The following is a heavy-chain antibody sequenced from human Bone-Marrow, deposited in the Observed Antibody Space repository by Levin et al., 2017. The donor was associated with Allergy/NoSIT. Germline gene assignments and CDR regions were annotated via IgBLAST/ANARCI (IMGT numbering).Heavy chain of an antibody. CDR1: GFTVSSHY. Sequence: GESLKISCAASGFTVSSHYMNWVRQAPGKGLEWVSVIYSDGRTYYADSVKGRFTISRDNSKNTFYLQMNSLRPEDTAVYYCAKTAGWYGAGYFDSWGQGTLVTVSS. CDR2: IYSDGRT. CDR3: AKTAGWYGAGYFDS. J-gene: IGHJ4*02. D-gene: IGHD6-19*01. V-gene: IGHV3-66*02.